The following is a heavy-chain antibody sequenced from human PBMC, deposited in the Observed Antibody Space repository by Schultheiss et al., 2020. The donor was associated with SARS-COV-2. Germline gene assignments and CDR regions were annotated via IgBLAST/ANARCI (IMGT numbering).Heavy chain of an antibody. D-gene: IGHD6-19*01. CDR3: ARHLSPIAVAGTGYYYYGMDV. CDR2: IYTSGST. CDR1: GGSFSGYY. V-gene: IGHV4-59*10. Sequence: SETLSLTCAVYGGSFSGYYWSWIRQPAGKGLEWIGRIYTSGSTNYNPSLRGRVTISVDTSKNQFSLKLSSVTAADTAVYYCARHLSPIAVAGTGYYYYGMDVWGQGTTVTVSS. J-gene: IGHJ6*02.